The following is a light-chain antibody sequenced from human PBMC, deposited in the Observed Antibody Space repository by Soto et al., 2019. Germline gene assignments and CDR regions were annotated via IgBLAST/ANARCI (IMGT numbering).Light chain of an antibody. V-gene: IGLV2-14*01. Sequence: QSVLTPPASVSGSAGQSITISCTGTSGDIGSYNRVSWYQQHPGKAPKLIIYEVTDRPSGVSNRFSGSKSGNTASLTICGLQAEDEAEYYCSSYTNINTRACVFGTGTKVTVL. J-gene: IGLJ1*01. CDR1: SGDIGSYNR. CDR2: EVT. CDR3: SSYTNINTRACV.